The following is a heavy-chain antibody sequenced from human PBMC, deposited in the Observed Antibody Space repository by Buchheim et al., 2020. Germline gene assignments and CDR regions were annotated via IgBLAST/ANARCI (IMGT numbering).Heavy chain of an antibody. CDR2: IGTAGDT. CDR3: ARARYYYDSSGYYPSSYWYFDL. D-gene: IGHD3-22*01. V-gene: IGHV3-13*04. CDR1: GFTFSSYD. Sequence: EVQLVESGGGLVQPGGSLRLSCAASGFTFSSYDMHWVRQATGKGLEWVSAIGTAGDTYYPGSVKGRFTISRENAKNSFYLQMNSLRAGDTAVYYCARARYYYDSSGYYPSSYWYFDLWGRGTL. J-gene: IGHJ2*01.